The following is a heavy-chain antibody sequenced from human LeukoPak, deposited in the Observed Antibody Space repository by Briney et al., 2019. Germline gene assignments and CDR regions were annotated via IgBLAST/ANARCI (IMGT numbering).Heavy chain of an antibody. V-gene: IGHV4-59*12. CDR3: ARPYDGNSEFSFDY. CDR2: MYYSGST. CDR1: GGPISSYY. J-gene: IGHJ4*02. D-gene: IGHD4-23*01. Sequence: PSETLSLTCTVPGGPISSYYWSWIRQTPGKVLERIGYMYYSGSTNYNPSLKSRVSISVDTSKNQFSLKLSSVTAADTAVYYCARPYDGNSEFSFDYWGQGTLVTVSS.